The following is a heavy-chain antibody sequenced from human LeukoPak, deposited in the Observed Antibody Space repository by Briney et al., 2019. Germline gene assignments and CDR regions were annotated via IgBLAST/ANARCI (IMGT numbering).Heavy chain of an antibody. J-gene: IGHJ4*02. CDR3: AGTYYYDSSGYHYFDY. CDR1: GGAISSYY. CDR2: IYYSGST. Sequence: SETLSLTCTVSGGAISSYYWSWIRQPPGKGLEWIGDIYYSGSTNYNPSLKSRVTISVDTSKNQFSLKLSSVTAPDTAVYYSAGTYYYDSSGYHYFDYWGQGTLVTVSS. V-gene: IGHV4-59*01. D-gene: IGHD3-22*01.